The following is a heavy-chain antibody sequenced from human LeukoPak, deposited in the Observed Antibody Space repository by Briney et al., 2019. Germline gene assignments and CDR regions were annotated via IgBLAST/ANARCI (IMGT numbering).Heavy chain of an antibody. CDR2: INADGGRT. CDR3: ATWAFYHDLDV. D-gene: IGHD3-3*01. CDR1: GFPLGAYA. Sequence: GGSLRLSCVASGFPLGAYAMRWVRQARGKGLEWVSHINADGGRTYYADAVKGRFTISRDNSKDSLYLQMTGLRAEDSAVYYCATWAFYHDLDVWGRGTTVTVSS. V-gene: IGHV3-43*02. J-gene: IGHJ6*02.